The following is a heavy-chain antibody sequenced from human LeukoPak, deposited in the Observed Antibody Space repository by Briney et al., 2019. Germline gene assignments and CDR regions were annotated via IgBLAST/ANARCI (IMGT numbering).Heavy chain of an antibody. V-gene: IGHV3-30*04. CDR3: AKAGGNSGYDNYYYMDV. J-gene: IGHJ6*03. CDR2: ISYDGSNK. D-gene: IGHD5-12*01. Sequence: GRSLRLSCAASGFTFSSYAMHWVRQAPGKGLEWVAVISYDGSNKYYADSVKGRFTISRDNSKNTLYLQMNSLRAEDTVVYYCAKAGGNSGYDNYYYMDVWGKGTTVTVSS. CDR1: GFTFSSYA.